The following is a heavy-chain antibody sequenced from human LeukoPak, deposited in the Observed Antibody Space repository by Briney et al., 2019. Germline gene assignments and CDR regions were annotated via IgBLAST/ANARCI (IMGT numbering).Heavy chain of an antibody. Sequence: SETPSLTCTVSGGSISGYYWTWIRQSPGKGLEWIAYVYSSGSTNYNPSPYSRVTISLDTSKNQFSLKLSSVTAADTAVYFCARSGTRSGGAFDIWGQGTMVTVSS. CDR1: GGSISGYY. J-gene: IGHJ3*02. V-gene: IGHV4-59*08. CDR3: ARSGTRSGGAFDI. CDR2: VYSSGST. D-gene: IGHD4-23*01.